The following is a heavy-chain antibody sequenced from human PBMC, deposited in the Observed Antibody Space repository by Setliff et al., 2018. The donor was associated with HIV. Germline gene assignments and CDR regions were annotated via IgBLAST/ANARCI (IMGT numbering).Heavy chain of an antibody. J-gene: IGHJ4*02. D-gene: IGHD3-22*01. V-gene: IGHV4-39*07. CDR3: ARLPSGYHYDSSDYYGYFFDY. CDR1: GGSISSSSYY. CDR2: IYFSGST. Sequence: KLSETLSLTCTVSGGSISSSSYYWGWIRQPPGKGLEWIGSIYFSGSTYYNPSLQSRVTISVDTSKNQFSLKLSSVTAADTAVYYCARLPSGYHYDSSDYYGYFFDYWGQGTLVTVSS.